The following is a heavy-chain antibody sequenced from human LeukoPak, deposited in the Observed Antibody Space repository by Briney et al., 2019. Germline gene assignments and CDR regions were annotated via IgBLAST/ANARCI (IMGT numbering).Heavy chain of an antibody. D-gene: IGHD2-15*01. Sequence: ASVKVSCKASGYTFTGYYMHWVRQAPGQGLEWMGRINPNSGGTNYAQKFQGRVTMTRDTSISTAYMELSRLRSDDTAVYYCARYDSGGGSCCLYFDYWGQGTLVTVSS. J-gene: IGHJ4*02. CDR2: INPNSGGT. CDR1: GYTFTGYY. V-gene: IGHV1-2*06. CDR3: ARYDSGGGSCCLYFDY.